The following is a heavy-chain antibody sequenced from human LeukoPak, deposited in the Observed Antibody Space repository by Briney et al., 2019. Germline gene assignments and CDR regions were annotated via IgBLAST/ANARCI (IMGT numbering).Heavy chain of an antibody. CDR1: GFTFSDYY. D-gene: IGHD6-13*01. CDR2: ISSSGSTI. J-gene: IGHJ4*02. CDR3: ARVEYKSSSLFDY. Sequence: GGSLRLSCAASGFTFSDYYMSWIRQAPGNGLEWVSYISSSGSTIYYADSVKGRFTISRDNAKNSLYLQMNSLRAEDTAVYYCARVEYKSSSLFDYWGQGTLVTVSS. V-gene: IGHV3-11*01.